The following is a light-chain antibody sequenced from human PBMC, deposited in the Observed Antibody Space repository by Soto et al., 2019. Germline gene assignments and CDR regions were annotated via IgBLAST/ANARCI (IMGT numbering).Light chain of an antibody. CDR1: SSNIGSNY. CDR3: AAWDDSLSGYV. J-gene: IGLJ1*01. V-gene: IGLV1-47*02. Sequence: QSVLTQPPSASGTPGQRVTISCSGSSSNIGSNYVYWYQQLPGTAPKLLIYSNNQRPSRVPDRFSGSKSGTSASLAISGLRSEDEADYYCAAWDDSLSGYVFGTGTKATVL. CDR2: SNN.